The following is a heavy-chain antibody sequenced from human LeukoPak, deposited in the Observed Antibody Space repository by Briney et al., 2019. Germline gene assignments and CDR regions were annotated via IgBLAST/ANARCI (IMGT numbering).Heavy chain of an antibody. CDR3: AKDPGSGWYSFNWFDP. V-gene: IGHV3-53*01. CDR1: GFTVSSNY. Sequence: GGSLRLSCAASGFTVSSNYMSWVRQAPGKGLEWVSVIYSGGSTYYADSVKGRFTISRDNSKTTLYLQMNSLRAEDTAVYYCAKDPGSGWYSFNWFDPWGQGTLVTVSS. D-gene: IGHD6-19*01. CDR2: IYSGGST. J-gene: IGHJ5*02.